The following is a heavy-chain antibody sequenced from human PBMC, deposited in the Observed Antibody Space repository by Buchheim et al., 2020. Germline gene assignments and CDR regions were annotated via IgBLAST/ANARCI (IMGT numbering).Heavy chain of an antibody. D-gene: IGHD3-16*02. CDR3: ARQERMITFGGVIATRFDY. CDR2: IYYSGST. Sequence: QVQLQESGPGLVKPSETLSLTCTVSGGSISSYYWSWIRQPPGKGLEWIGYIYYSGSTNYNPPLKSRVTISVDTTKNQFTLNLSSVTAADTAVYYCARQERMITFGGVIATRFDYWGQGTL. CDR1: GGSISSYY. J-gene: IGHJ4*02. V-gene: IGHV4-59*08.